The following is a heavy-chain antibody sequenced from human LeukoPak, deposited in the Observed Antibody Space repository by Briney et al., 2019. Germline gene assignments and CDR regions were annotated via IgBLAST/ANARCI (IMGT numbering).Heavy chain of an antibody. CDR2: ISPSGDYT. D-gene: IGHD6-19*01. CDR1: GYTFTSHY. J-gene: IGHJ4*02. V-gene: IGHV1-46*04. CDR3: ARDNSGWSVDY. Sequence: GASVKVSCKASGYTFTSHYMHWVRQAPEQGLEWMGIISPSGDYTRYAQKLQGRVSMTLDTSTSTVYMELNSLESEDTAMYYCARDNSGWSVDYWGQGTLVTVTS.